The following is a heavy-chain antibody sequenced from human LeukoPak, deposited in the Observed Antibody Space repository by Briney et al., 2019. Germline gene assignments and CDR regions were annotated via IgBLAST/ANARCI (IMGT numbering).Heavy chain of an antibody. V-gene: IGHV4-39*01. D-gene: IGHD3-22*01. CDR1: GGSISSNNYY. Sequence: ASETLSLTCTVSGGSISSNNYYWGWIRQPPGKGLEWIGSIYYSGSTYNNPSLKSRVTISVYTTKNQFSLKLTSVTAADTAVYYCASSPSGYWWNFDCWGQGTLVTVSS. CDR3: ASSPSGYWWNFDC. CDR2: IYYSGST. J-gene: IGHJ4*02.